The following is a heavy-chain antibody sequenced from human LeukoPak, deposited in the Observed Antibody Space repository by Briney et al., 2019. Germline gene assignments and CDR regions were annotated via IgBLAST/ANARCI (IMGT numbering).Heavy chain of an antibody. D-gene: IGHD7-27*01. V-gene: IGHV4-39*01. Sequence: PSETLSLTCTVSGGSISNSYYYWGWTRQPPGEALEWIGSIYYSGTTYYKPSLKSRVTISVDTSKNQFSLRLSSVTAADTAVYYCARLWGFDPWGQGTLVTVSS. CDR3: ARLWGFDP. CDR2: IYYSGTT. CDR1: GGSISNSYYY. J-gene: IGHJ5*02.